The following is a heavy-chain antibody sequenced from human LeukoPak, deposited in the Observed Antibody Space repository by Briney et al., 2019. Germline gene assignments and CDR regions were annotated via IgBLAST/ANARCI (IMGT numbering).Heavy chain of an antibody. CDR3: ARPSGYDWYYFDY. CDR1: GYGFTSYW. D-gene: IGHD5-12*01. V-gene: IGHV5-51*01. CDR2: IYPGDSDT. Sequence: GVGLQISFKGSGYGFTSYWIGWVRPMPGKGGGWMGIIYPGDSDTRYSPSFQGQVPISADKSISTAYLQWSSLKASDTAMYYCARPSGYDWYYFDYWGQGTLVTVSS. J-gene: IGHJ4*02.